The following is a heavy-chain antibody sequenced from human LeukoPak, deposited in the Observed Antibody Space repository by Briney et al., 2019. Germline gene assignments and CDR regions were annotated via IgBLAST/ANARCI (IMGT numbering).Heavy chain of an antibody. CDR2: ISGSGGTT. CDR3: AKGSTVLGWY. D-gene: IGHD4-17*01. V-gene: IGHV3-23*01. J-gene: IGHJ4*02. Sequence: GGSLRLSCAASGFTFSSYAMHWVRQAPGKGLEWVSAISGSGGTTYYADSVKGRFTISRDNSKNTLYLQMNSLRAEDTAVYYCAKGSTVLGWYWGQGTLVTVSS. CDR1: GFTFSSYA.